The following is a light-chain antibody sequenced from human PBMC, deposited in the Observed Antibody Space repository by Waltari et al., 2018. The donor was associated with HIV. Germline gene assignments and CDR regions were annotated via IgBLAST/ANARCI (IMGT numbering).Light chain of an antibody. Sequence: SSGLTQPPSVSVSPGQTAKITCSGDGLSKQYVFWYQQKTGQAPVLGIYKDTARPSNIPERFSGATSGTTVTLTISGVQAEDEADYFCHSEDNTGAAFFGGGTRLTVL. CDR1: GLSKQY. CDR3: HSEDNTGAAF. V-gene: IGLV3-25*03. J-gene: IGLJ2*01. CDR2: KDT.